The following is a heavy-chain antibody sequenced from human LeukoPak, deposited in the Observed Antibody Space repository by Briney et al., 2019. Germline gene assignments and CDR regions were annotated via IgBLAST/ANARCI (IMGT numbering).Heavy chain of an antibody. J-gene: IGHJ3*02. D-gene: IGHD4-11*01. CDR3: ATPRGDSNYPLDDAFDI. CDR1: GGTFSSYA. V-gene: IGHV1-69*01. CDR2: IIPIFGTA. Sequence: SVKVSCKASGGTFSSYAISWVRQAPGQGLEWMGGIIPIFGTANYAQKFQGRATITADESTSTAYMELSSLRSEDTAVYYCATPRGDSNYPLDDAFDIWGQGTMVTVSS.